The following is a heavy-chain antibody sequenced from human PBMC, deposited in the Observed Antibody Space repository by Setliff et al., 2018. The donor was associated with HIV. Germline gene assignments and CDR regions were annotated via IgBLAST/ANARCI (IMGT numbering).Heavy chain of an antibody. CDR1: GGSISSYY. D-gene: IGHD6-6*01. Sequence: SETLSLTCTVSGGSISSYYWSWIRQPPGKGLEWIGYIYYSGSTNYNPSLKSRVTISVDTSKNQFSLKLNSVTAADAAVYYCARDSDLDYSSSARWYFDLWGRGTLVTVSS. CDR2: IYYSGST. J-gene: IGHJ2*01. V-gene: IGHV4-59*01. CDR3: ARDSDLDYSSSARWYFDL.